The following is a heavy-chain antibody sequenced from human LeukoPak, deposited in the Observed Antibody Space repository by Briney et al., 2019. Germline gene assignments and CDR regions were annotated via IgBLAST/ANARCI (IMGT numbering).Heavy chain of an antibody. V-gene: IGHV4-4*07. CDR1: GGSISSYY. D-gene: IGHD3-16*02. CDR2: IYTSGST. J-gene: IGHJ6*02. CDR3: AREPPIMITFGGVIVENYGMDV. Sequence: SETLPLTCTVSGGSISSYYWSWIRQPAGKGLEWIGRIYTSGSTNYNPSLKSRVTMSVDTSKNQFSLKLSSVTAADTAVYYCAREPPIMITFGGVIVENYGMDVWGQGTTVTVSS.